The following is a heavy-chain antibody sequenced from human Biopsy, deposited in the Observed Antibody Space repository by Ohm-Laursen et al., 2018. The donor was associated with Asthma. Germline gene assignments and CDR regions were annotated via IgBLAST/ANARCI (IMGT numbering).Heavy chain of an antibody. J-gene: IGHJ4*02. CDR3: ARGDSSNWSHYYFDY. V-gene: IGHV3-53*01. D-gene: IGHD3-22*01. CDR2: TYSGGST. Sequence: SLRLSCTALRFTYEMHWVRQAPGKGLEWVSVTYSGGSTYYADSVKGRFTISRDNSKNTLYLQMNSLRGEDTAVYYCARGDSSNWSHYYFDYWGQGTLVTVSS. CDR1: RFTYE.